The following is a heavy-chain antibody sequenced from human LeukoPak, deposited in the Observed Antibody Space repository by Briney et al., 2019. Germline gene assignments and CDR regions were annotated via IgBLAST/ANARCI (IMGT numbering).Heavy chain of an antibody. CDR2: IWYDGSNK. CDR1: GFTFSRYG. Sequence: GGSLRLSCAASGFTFSRYGMHWVRQAPGKGLEWVAIIWYDGSNKYYADSVKGRFTISKDNPKNTLYLQMNSLRAEDTAVYYCARDDGSSGYYYALDYWGQGTLVTVSS. J-gene: IGHJ4*02. D-gene: IGHD3-22*01. V-gene: IGHV3-33*01. CDR3: ARDDGSSGYYYALDY.